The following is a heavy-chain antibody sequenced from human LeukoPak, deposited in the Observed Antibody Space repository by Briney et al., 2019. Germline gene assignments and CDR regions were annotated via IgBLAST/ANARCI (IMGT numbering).Heavy chain of an antibody. CDR2: ISESGAHT. CDR3: AKDMTTVVTPYYYYYMDV. CDR1: GFTFSYYS. V-gene: IGHV3-21*06. D-gene: IGHD4-23*01. J-gene: IGHJ6*03. Sequence: GGSPRLSCAASGFTFSYYSMNWVRQAPGKGLEWVSSISESGAHTFYADSVKGRFIVSRDNAQNSLYLEMNSLRLEDTAVYYCAKDMTTVVTPYYYYYMDVWGKGTPVTVSS.